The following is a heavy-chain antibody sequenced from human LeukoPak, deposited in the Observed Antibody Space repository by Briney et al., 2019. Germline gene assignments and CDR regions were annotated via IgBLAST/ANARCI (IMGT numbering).Heavy chain of an antibody. CDR1: GGSISSYY. D-gene: IGHD6-25*01. CDR2: IYTSGST. CDR3: AREHSSGSWYYFDY. J-gene: IGHJ4*02. V-gene: IGHV4-4*07. Sequence: PSETLSLTCTVSGGSISSYYWSWIRQPAGKGLEWIGRIYTSGSTNYNPSLKSRVTMSVDTSKNQFSLKLSSVTAADTAVYYCAREHSSGSWYYFDYWGQGTLVTVSS.